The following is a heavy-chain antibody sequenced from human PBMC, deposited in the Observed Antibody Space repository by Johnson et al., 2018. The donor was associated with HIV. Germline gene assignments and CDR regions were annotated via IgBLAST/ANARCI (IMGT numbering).Heavy chain of an antibody. CDR2: IYSDGTDT. CDR1: GFIFRNYW. CDR3: ARKGDAFDI. Sequence: VQLVESGGGLVQPGGSLRLSCEASGFIFRNYWMNCVRQAPGKGLVWVARIYSDGTDTAYADSVKGRFTISRDNAKRTLYLQMNSLRAEDTAVYYCARKGDAFDIWGQGTKVTVSA. V-gene: IGHV3-74*03. J-gene: IGHJ3*02.